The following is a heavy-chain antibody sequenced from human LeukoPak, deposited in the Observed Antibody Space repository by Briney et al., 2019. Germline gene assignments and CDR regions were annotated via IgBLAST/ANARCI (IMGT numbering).Heavy chain of an antibody. V-gene: IGHV1-2*06. Sequence: ASVKVSCKASGYTFTGYYMHWVRQAPGQGLEWMGRINPNSGGTSYAQKFQGRVTMTRDTSISTAYMELSRLRSDDTAVYYCARDRSSSSWYTDFDYWGQGTLVTVSP. J-gene: IGHJ4*02. CDR2: INPNSGGT. D-gene: IGHD6-13*01. CDR1: GYTFTGYY. CDR3: ARDRSSSSWYTDFDY.